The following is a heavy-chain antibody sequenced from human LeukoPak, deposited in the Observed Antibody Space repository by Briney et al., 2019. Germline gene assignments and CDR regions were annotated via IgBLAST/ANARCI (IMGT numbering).Heavy chain of an antibody. D-gene: IGHD3-9*01. CDR2: INAGNGNT. V-gene: IGHV1-3*01. Sequence: PGASVKVSCKASGYTFTSYAMHWVRQAPGQRLEWMGWINAGNGNTKYSQKFQGRVTITRDTSASTAYMELSSLRSEDTAVYYCARDPYYDILTGHFSYLDVWGKGTTVTVSS. J-gene: IGHJ6*03. CDR1: GYTFTSYA. CDR3: ARDPYYDILTGHFSYLDV.